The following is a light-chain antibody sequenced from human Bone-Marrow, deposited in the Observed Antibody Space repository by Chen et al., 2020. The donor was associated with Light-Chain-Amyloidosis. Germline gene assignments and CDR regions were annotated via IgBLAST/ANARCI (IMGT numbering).Light chain of an antibody. Sequence: SYDLTHPPSASLSPGQTARTTCPGDDLPTKYAYWYQQKPGKAPVLVIHRDTERPSGISERFSGSSSGTTATLTISGVQAEDEADYHCQSADSSGTYEVIFGGGTKLTVL. CDR3: QSADSSGTYEVI. CDR1: DLPTKY. V-gene: IGLV3-25*03. CDR2: RDT. J-gene: IGLJ2*01.